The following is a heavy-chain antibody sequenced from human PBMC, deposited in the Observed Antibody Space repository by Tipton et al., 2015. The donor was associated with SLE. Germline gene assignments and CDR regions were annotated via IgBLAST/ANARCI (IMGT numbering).Heavy chain of an antibody. D-gene: IGHD3-10*01. Sequence: LRLSCTVPGGSISSYYWSWIRQPAGKGLEWIGRIYTSGSTNYNPSLKSRVTMSVDTSKNQFSLKLSSVTAADTAVYYCAGAGGSYDAFDIWGQGTMVTVSS. V-gene: IGHV4-4*07. CDR1: GGSISSYY. CDR2: IYTSGST. J-gene: IGHJ3*02. CDR3: AGAGGSYDAFDI.